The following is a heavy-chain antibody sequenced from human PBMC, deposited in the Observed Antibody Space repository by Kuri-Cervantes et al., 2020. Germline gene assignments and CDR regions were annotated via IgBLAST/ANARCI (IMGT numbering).Heavy chain of an antibody. J-gene: IGHJ3*02. D-gene: IGHD3-22*01. Sequence: ESLKISCTVSGGSIWSWIRQPPGKGLEWIGYIYNSGSTNYNPSLKSRVTISVDTSKNQFSLKLSSVTAADTAVYYCARVDTYYDSSGYSTCDAFDIWGQGTMVTVSS. V-gene: IGHV4-59*12. CDR2: IYNSGST. CDR1: GGSI. CDR3: ARVDTYYDSSGYSTCDAFDI.